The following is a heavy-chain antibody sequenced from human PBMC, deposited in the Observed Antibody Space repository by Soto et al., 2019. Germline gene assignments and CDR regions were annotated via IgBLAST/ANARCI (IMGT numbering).Heavy chain of an antibody. V-gene: IGHV3-23*01. Sequence: EVQLLESGGGLVQPGGSLRLSCAASGFTFSNYAMSWVRQAPGKGLEWVSAISGSGGSTYYADSVTGRFTISRDNSKNTLFLQMNSLRAEDTAVYFCAKRPVLAAISVLYYFDYWGQGTLVTVSS. CDR2: ISGSGGST. D-gene: IGHD3-3*02. J-gene: IGHJ4*02. CDR1: GFTFSNYA. CDR3: AKRPVLAAISVLYYFDY.